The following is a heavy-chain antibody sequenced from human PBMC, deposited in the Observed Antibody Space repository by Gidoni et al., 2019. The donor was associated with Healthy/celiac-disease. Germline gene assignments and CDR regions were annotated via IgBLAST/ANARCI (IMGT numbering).Heavy chain of an antibody. CDR3: ARAKSLGTSIAAAGTRGVFATIYFDY. D-gene: IGHD6-13*01. CDR1: GGSFSGYY. CDR2: INHSGST. Sequence: QVQLQQWGAGLLKPSETLSLTCAVYGGSFSGYYWSWIRQPPGKGLEWIGEINHSGSTNYNPSLKSRVNISVDTSKNQFSLKLSSVTAADTAVYYCARAKSLGTSIAAAGTRGVFATIYFDYWGQGTLVTVSS. V-gene: IGHV4-34*01. J-gene: IGHJ4*02.